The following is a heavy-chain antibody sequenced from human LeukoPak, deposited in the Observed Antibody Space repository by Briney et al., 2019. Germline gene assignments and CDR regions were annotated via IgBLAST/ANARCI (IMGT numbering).Heavy chain of an antibody. Sequence: PEGSLRLSCAASGFTFSSYAMHWVRQAPGKGLEWVAVISYDGSNKYYADSVKGRFTISRDNSKNTLYLQMNSLRAEDTAVYYCECRDSYRYWGQGTLVTVSS. CDR3: ECRDSYRY. J-gene: IGHJ4*02. CDR2: ISYDGSNK. CDR1: GFTFSSYA. V-gene: IGHV3-30-3*01. D-gene: IGHD2-2*01.